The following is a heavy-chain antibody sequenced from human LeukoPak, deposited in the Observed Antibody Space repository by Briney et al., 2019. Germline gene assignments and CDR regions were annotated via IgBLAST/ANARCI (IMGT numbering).Heavy chain of an antibody. D-gene: IGHD5-12*01. Sequence: SETLSLTCTVSGGSISSSSYYWGWIRQPPGKGLEWIGSIYYSGSTYYNPSLKSRVTISVDTSKNQFSLKLSSVTAADTAVYYCARDFSGYDFYWGQGTLVTVSS. CDR2: IYYSGST. CDR3: ARDFSGYDFY. CDR1: GGSISSSSYY. J-gene: IGHJ4*02. V-gene: IGHV4-39*07.